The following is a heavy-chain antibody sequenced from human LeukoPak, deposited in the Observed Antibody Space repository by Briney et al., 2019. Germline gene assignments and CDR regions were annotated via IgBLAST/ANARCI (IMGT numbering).Heavy chain of an antibody. V-gene: IGHV4-30-2*01. CDR1: GGSFSSGGYY. CDR3: ARGRNDEQQLSEDAFDI. Sequence: PSQTLSLTCTVSGGSFSSGGYYWSWIRQPPGKGLEWIGYIYHSGSTYYNPSLKSRVTISVDRSKNQFSLKLSSVTAADTAVYYCARGRNDEQQLSEDAFDIWGQGTMVTVSS. CDR2: IYHSGST. J-gene: IGHJ3*02. D-gene: IGHD6-13*01.